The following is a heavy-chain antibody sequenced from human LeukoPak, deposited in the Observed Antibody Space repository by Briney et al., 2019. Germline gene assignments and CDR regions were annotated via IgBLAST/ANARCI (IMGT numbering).Heavy chain of an antibody. D-gene: IGHD3-10*01. CDR2: ISYDGSNK. V-gene: IGHV3-30-3*01. CDR3: ARVRGINWFDP. Sequence: GGSLRLSCAASGFTFSSYAMHWVRQAPGKGLEWVAVISYDGSNKYYADSVKGRFTISRDNSKNTLYLQMNSLRAEDTAVYYCARVRGINWFDPWGQGTLVTVSS. CDR1: GFTFSSYA. J-gene: IGHJ5*02.